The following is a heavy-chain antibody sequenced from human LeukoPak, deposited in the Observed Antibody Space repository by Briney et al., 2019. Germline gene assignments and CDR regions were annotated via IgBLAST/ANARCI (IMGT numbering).Heavy chain of an antibody. Sequence: ASVKVSCKASGYTFTSYYMHWVRQAPGQGLEWMGIINPSGGSTSYAQKFQGRVTMTRDTSTSTVYMELSSLRSEDTAVYYCARAFRITMIVVVNDAFDIWGQGTMVTVSS. CDR3: ARAFRITMIVVVNDAFDI. J-gene: IGHJ3*02. CDR1: GYTFTSYY. CDR2: INPSGGST. D-gene: IGHD3-22*01. V-gene: IGHV1-46*01.